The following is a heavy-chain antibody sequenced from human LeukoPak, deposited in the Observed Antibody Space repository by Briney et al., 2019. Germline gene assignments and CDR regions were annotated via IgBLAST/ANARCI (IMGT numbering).Heavy chain of an antibody. D-gene: IGHD2-21*01. CDR2: VSQGGHT. V-gene: IGHV4-34*01. J-gene: IGHJ4*02. CDR1: GDSVSAKH. CDR3: SSRPGCGGQASLFPRGKSTAF. Sequence: SETLSLTCAVHGDSVSAKHWSWIRQPPGKGLEWIGEVSQGGHTTYKSSLKSRVTISKDTSKNQLSLTVRSVTAADTAVYYCSSRPGCGGQASLFPRGKSTAFWGPGTLAPVS.